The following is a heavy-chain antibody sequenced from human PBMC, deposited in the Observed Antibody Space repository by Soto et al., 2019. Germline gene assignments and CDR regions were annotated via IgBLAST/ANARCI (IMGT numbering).Heavy chain of an antibody. Sequence: GGSLRLSCAASGFAFSSYGMTWVRQAPGKGLEWVSGIRDSGATIFYADSVKGRFTISRDNSKNTLYLQMSSVRADDTAIYYCAKDRYSGSYATTFDSWGQGTLVTVSS. V-gene: IGHV3-23*01. CDR1: GFAFSSYG. CDR2: IRDSGATI. J-gene: IGHJ4*02. CDR3: AKDRYSGSYATTFDS. D-gene: IGHD1-26*01.